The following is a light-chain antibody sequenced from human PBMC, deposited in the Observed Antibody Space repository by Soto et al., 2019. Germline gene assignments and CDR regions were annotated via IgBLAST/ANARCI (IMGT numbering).Light chain of an antibody. V-gene: IGKV3-20*01. CDR3: HRYVYGSDS. CDR2: AAS. Sequence: EIVLTQSPGTLSLSPGERATLSCRASETVTSRYLAWYQQKPGQAPRLLIYAASSRATGIPDRFSGSGSGTDFTLTISRLEPEDAAVYYCHRYVYGSDSFGQGTRLEIK. J-gene: IGKJ5*01. CDR1: ETVTSRY.